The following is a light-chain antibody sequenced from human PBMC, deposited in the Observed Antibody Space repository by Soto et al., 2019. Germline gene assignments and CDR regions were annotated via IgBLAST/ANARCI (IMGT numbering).Light chain of an antibody. Sequence: QSALTQPASVSGSPGQSITISCTGTSSDVGGYNYVSWYQQYPGKAPKLIIYEVTNRPSGVSNRFSGSKSGNTASLTISGLQAADEADYYCSLYTSENAYVFGTGTKVTVL. V-gene: IGLV2-14*01. CDR3: SLYTSENAYV. CDR2: EVT. J-gene: IGLJ1*01. CDR1: SSDVGGYNY.